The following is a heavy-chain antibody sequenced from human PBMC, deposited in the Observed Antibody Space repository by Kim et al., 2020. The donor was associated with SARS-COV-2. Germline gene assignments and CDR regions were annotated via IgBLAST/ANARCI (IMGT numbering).Heavy chain of an antibody. D-gene: IGHD6-6*01. CDR1: GYSFSSYW. CDR3: VRQEAPRPCDIYYSGLDV. V-gene: IGHV5-51*01. Sequence: GESLKISCKGSGYSFSSYWIGWVRQMPGKGLEWLGIIYPGDSDTRYGPSFQGQFTISADQSITTAYLQWSSRKASDTAIYYCVRQEAPRPCDIYYSGLDVWGQGTTVTVSS. CDR2: IYPGDSDT. J-gene: IGHJ6*02.